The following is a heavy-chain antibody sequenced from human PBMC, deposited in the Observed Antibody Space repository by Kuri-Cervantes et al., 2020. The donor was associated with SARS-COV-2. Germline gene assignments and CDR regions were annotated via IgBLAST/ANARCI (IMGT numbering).Heavy chain of an antibody. CDR3: ARVRSHKTFYFDY. CDR1: GDSFSSYY. CDR2: IYATGST. V-gene: IGHV4-4*07. D-gene: IGHD2-15*01. J-gene: IGHJ4*02. Sequence: GSLRLSCTVSGDSFSSYYWSWIRQPAGKGLEWIGRIYATGSTNYNPSLKSRVTISVDTSKNQFSLKLSSVTAADTAVYYCARVRSHKTFYFDYWGQGTLVTVSS.